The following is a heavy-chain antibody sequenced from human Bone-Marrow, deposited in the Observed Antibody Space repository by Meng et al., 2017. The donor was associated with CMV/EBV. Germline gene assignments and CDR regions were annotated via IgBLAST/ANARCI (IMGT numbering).Heavy chain of an antibody. CDR3: ARDKVASSGWYDY. Sequence: QVLLLQSGAQVKKPGASVKVSCKASGYTFTGYYMHWVRQAPGQGLEWMGWINPNSGGTNYAQKFQGRVTMTRDTSISTAYMELSRLRSDDTAVYYCARDKVASSGWYDYWGQGTLVTVSS. CDR2: INPNSGGT. D-gene: IGHD6-19*01. CDR1: GYTFTGYY. J-gene: IGHJ4*02. V-gene: IGHV1-2*02.